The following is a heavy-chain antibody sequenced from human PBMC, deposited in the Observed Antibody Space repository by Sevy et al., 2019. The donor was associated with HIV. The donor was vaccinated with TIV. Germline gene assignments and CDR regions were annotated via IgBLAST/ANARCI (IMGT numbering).Heavy chain of an antibody. J-gene: IGHJ4*02. Sequence: GESLKISCAASGFTFSRYWMTWVRQAPGKGLEWVANIKQDGSEKYCVDSVKGRFTISRDNAKNSLYLQMNSLKAEDTAVYYCARLRDDSSGFHLDYWGQGTLVTVSS. D-gene: IGHD3-22*01. CDR1: GFTFSRYW. V-gene: IGHV3-7*01. CDR2: IKQDGSEK. CDR3: ARLRDDSSGFHLDY.